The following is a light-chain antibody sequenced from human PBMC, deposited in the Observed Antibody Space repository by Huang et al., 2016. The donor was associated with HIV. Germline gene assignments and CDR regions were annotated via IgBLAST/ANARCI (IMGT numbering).Light chain of an antibody. CDR3: QQSAVTPRT. V-gene: IGKV1-39*01. Sequence: IQITQSPSSLSASVGDRVIITCRARQNINRYLNWYQQQPGKAPKLLLSVASKLQSGVPSSFSGSGSGTNFTLAISSLQPEDSATYYCQQSAVTPRTFGQGTKLEI. CDR1: QNINRY. J-gene: IGKJ2*01. CDR2: VAS.